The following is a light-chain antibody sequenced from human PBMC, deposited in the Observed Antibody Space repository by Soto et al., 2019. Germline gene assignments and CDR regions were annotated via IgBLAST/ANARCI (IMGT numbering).Light chain of an antibody. J-gene: IGKJ1*01. CDR1: QDIGSH. Sequence: DIQMTQSPSSLSASVGDRVTITCRASQDIGSHLAWYQQKPEKAPKSLIYFASTLQSGVPSRFSASGSGTDFTLTISSLQPGDFATYYCQHYNTYPWTFGQGTKVEIK. CDR2: FAS. CDR3: QHYNTYPWT. V-gene: IGKV1D-16*01.